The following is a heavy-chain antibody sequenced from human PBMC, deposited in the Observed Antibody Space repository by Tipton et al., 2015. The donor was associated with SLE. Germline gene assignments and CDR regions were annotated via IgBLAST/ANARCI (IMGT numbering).Heavy chain of an antibody. D-gene: IGHD6-13*01. CDR2: IDPSDSYT. V-gene: IGHV5-10-1*01. CDR1: EYSFTSYW. J-gene: IGHJ4*02. CDR3: ARGGLAAAGIPPFDY. Sequence: VQLVQSGAEVKKPGESLRISCKGSEYSFTSYWISWVRQMPGKGLEWMGRIDPSDSYTNYSPSFQGHVTISADKSISTAYLQWSSLKSSDTAMYYCARGGLAAAGIPPFDYWGQGTLVTVSS.